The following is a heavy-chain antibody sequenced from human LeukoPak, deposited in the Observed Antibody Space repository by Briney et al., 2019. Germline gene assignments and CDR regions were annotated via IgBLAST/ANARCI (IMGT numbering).Heavy chain of an antibody. J-gene: IGHJ5*02. Sequence: GGSLRLSCAASGFTFSSYGMHWVRQAPGKGLAWVAFIRYDGSNKYYADSVKGRFTISRDNSKNTLYLQMNSLRAEDTAVYYCAKELRAARLNGWFDPWGQGTLVTVSS. D-gene: IGHD2-15*01. CDR1: GFTFSSYG. CDR3: AKELRAARLNGWFDP. CDR2: IRYDGSNK. V-gene: IGHV3-30*02.